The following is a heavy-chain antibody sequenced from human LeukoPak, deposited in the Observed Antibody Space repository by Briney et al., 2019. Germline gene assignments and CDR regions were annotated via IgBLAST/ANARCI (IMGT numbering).Heavy chain of an antibody. D-gene: IGHD1-26*01. V-gene: IGHV3-30*18. CDR1: GFTFSSYG. CDR3: AKVIVGATNFDY. J-gene: IGHJ4*02. Sequence: PGGSLRLSCAASGFTFSSYGMHWVRQAPGKGLKGVAVISYDGSNKYYADSVKGRFTISRDNSKNTLYLQMNSLRAEDMAVYYCAKVIVGATNFDYWGQGTLVTVSS. CDR2: ISYDGSNK.